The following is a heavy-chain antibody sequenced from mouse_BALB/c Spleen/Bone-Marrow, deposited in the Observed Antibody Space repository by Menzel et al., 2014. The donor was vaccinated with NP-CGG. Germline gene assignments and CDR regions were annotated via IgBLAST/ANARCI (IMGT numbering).Heavy chain of an antibody. D-gene: IGHD2-4*01. V-gene: IGHV5-9-2*01. CDR3: ARHAYYDQTEVSFVY. J-gene: IGHJ3*01. CDR1: GFTSNSYG. CDR2: ISGGGSYT. Sequence: EVKLQESGGGLVKSGGSLKLSCAASGFTSNSYGMSWVRQTPEKRLEWVATISGGGSYTFYPDSVKGRFTISRDNAKNNLYLQLSSLRSEDTALYYCARHAYYDQTEVSFVYWGQGTLVTVSA.